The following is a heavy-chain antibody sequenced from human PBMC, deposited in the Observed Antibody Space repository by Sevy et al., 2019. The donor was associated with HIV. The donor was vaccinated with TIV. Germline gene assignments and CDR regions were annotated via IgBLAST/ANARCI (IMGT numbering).Heavy chain of an antibody. CDR1: GLTFRNYG. V-gene: IGHV3-30*03. J-gene: IGHJ4*02. D-gene: IGHD7-27*01. CDR2: ILHDGSKT. Sequence: GGSLRLSCVASGLTFRNYGMHWVRQAPGRGLEWLAVILHDGSKTYYGDSVKGRVTISRDNSQNTVYLQMNSLRPEDTAVYYCARDDHWAFDYWGQGALVTVSS. CDR3: ARDDHWAFDY.